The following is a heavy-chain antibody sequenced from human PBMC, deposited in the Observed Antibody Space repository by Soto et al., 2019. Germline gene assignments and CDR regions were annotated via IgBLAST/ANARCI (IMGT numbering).Heavy chain of an antibody. CDR1: GFPFTTYS. D-gene: IGHD2-21*02. J-gene: IGHJ4*02. CDR3: ARDCVGDCSPAYSDS. Sequence: GGSMGLSCEASGFPFTTYSLQWVRQALGQGLEWVSYSSSSSSTVYYADSVKGRFTISRDNAKTSLFLQMNSLRDVDTAVYYCARDCVGDCSPAYSDSWGRGTLVTVSS. V-gene: IGHV3-48*02. CDR2: SSSSSSTV.